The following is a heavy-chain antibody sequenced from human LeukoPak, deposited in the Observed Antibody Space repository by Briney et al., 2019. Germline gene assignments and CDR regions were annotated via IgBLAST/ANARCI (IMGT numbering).Heavy chain of an antibody. Sequence: ASVTVSCTASGYTFTGYYIHWVRQAPGQGLEWLGWINPNIGGTNYPQKLQGRVTMTGDTSISTAYMELTRLRSDDTAVYYCARGSSGYGGVFVDYWGQGTLVTVSS. CDR1: GYTFTGYY. CDR3: ARGSSGYGGVFVDY. CDR2: INPNIGGT. J-gene: IGHJ4*02. V-gene: IGHV1-2*02. D-gene: IGHD5-12*01.